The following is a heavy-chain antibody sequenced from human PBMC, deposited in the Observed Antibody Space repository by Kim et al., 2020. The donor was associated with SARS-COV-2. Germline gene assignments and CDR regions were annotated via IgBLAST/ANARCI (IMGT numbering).Heavy chain of an antibody. Sequence: SETLSLTCTVSGGSISSSSYYWGWIRQPPGKGLEWIGSIYYSGSTYYNPSLKSRVTISVDTSKNQFSLKLSSVTAADTAVYYCASLKLKWELLRYIDYWGQGTLVTVSS. J-gene: IGHJ4*02. V-gene: IGHV4-39*01. CDR1: GGSISSSSYY. CDR3: ASLKLKWELLRYIDY. CDR2: IYYSGST. D-gene: IGHD1-26*01.